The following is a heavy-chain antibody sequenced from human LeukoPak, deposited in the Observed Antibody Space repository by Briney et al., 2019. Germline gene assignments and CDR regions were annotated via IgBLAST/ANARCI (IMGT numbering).Heavy chain of an antibody. J-gene: IGHJ4*02. Sequence: ASVKVSCKASGYTLTGYYMHWVRQAPGQGLEWMGWINPNSGGTNYAQKFQGRVTMTRDTSISTAYMELSRLRSDDTAVYYCARIWGKRITMVRGAPIDYWGQGTLVTVSS. CDR3: ARIWGKRITMVRGAPIDY. D-gene: IGHD3-10*01. CDR1: GYTLTGYY. CDR2: INPNSGGT. V-gene: IGHV1-2*02.